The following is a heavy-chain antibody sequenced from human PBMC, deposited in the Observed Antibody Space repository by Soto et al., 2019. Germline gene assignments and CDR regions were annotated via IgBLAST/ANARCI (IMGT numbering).Heavy chain of an antibody. D-gene: IGHD2-15*01. CDR1: VYTFTSYG. V-gene: IGHV1-18*04. J-gene: IGHJ6*02. Sequence: ASVKVSCKASVYTFTSYGISWVRQAPGQGLEWMGWISAYNGNTNYAQKLQGRVTMTTDTSTSTAYMELRSLRSDDTAVYYCARGFRVVVAATDYYGMDVWGQGTTVTVSS. CDR3: ARGFRVVVAATDYYGMDV. CDR2: ISAYNGNT.